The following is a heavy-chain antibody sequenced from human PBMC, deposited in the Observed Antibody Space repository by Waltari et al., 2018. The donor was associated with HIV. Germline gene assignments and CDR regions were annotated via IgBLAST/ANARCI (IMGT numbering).Heavy chain of an antibody. D-gene: IGHD3-22*01. CDR1: GFTFSSYW. V-gene: IGHV3-74*01. J-gene: IGHJ4*02. CDR2: INSDGSST. CDR3: ARVMGKYYYDSSGYYI. Sequence: EVQLVESGGGLVQPGGSLRLSCAASGFTFSSYWMHWVRQAPGKGLVWVSRINSDGSSTSYADSVKGRFTISRDNAKNTLYLQMNSLRAEDTAVYYCARVMGKYYYDSSGYYIWGQGTLVTVSS.